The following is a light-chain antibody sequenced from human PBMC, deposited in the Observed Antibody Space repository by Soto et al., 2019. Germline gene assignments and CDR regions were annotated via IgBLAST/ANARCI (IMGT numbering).Light chain of an antibody. CDR2: GAS. V-gene: IGKV3-20*01. CDR1: QSVSSNY. Sequence: IVLTQSPATLSLSPGERATLSCRASQSVSSNYLAWYQQKPGQAPRLXIYGASSRATGIPDRFSGSGSGTDFTLTISRLEPEDFAVYYCQQYGSSPGTFGQGTKVDIK. J-gene: IGKJ2*02. CDR3: QQYGSSPGT.